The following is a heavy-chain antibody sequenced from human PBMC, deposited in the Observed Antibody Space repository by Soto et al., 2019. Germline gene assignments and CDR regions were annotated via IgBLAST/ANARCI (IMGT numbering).Heavy chain of an antibody. Sequence: SETLSLTCTVSGGSISSYYWSWIRQPPGKGLEWIGYIYYSGSTNYNPSLKSRVTISVDTSKNQFSLKLSSVTAADTAVYYCARVGGYSYGDYYYYMDVWGKGTTVTVSS. CDR2: IYYSGST. CDR3: ARVGGYSYGDYYYYMDV. J-gene: IGHJ6*03. CDR1: GGSISSYY. D-gene: IGHD5-18*01. V-gene: IGHV4-59*01.